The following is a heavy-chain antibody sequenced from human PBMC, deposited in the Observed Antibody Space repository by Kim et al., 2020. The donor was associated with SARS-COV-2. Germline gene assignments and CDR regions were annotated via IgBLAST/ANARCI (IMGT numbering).Heavy chain of an antibody. CDR2: GT. Sequence: GTNYAHQFQCRVTRTRDTSINTAYRELSRLTSDDTALYYCARGNNYGFDYWGQGTLVTVSS. CDR3: ARGNNYGFDY. D-gene: IGHD5-18*01. V-gene: IGHV1-2*07. J-gene: IGHJ4*02.